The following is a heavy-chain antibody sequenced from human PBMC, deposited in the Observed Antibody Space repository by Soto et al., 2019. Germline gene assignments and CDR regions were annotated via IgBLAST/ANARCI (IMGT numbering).Heavy chain of an antibody. J-gene: IGHJ6*02. CDR2: IYHSVST. Sequence: SETLSLTCAVSGGSISSGGYSWSWIRQPPGKGLEWIGYIYHSVSTYYNPSLKSRVTISVDRSKNQFSLKLSSVTAADTAVYYCDIVTGPWGQGTTVTAP. CDR1: GGSISSGGYS. CDR3: DIVTGP. V-gene: IGHV4-30-2*01.